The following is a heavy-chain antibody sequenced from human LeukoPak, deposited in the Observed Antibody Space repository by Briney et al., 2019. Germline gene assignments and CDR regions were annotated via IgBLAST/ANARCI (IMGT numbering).Heavy chain of an antibody. V-gene: IGHV5-10-1*01. D-gene: IGHD1-26*01. J-gene: IGHJ4*02. CDR3: ARREVGATSIDY. CDR2: IDPSDSYT. Sequence: GESLKISCKGSGYRFTSYWISWVRQMPGKGLEWRGRIDPSDSYTNYSPSFQGHVTISADKSISTACLQWSSMKASDTAMYYCARREVGATSIDYWGQGTLVTVSS. CDR1: GYRFTSYW.